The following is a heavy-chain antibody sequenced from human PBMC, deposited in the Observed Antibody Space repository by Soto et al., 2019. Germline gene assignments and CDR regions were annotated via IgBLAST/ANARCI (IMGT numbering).Heavy chain of an antibody. V-gene: IGHV4-39*01. J-gene: IGHJ4*02. CDR2: IYYSGST. CDR3: ARPPGYSYGYFDY. CDR1: GGSISSSSYY. D-gene: IGHD5-18*01. Sequence: QLQLQESGPGLVKPSETLSLTCTVSGGSISSSSYYWGWIRQPPGKGLEWIGSIYYSGSTYYNPSLKSRVTISVDTSKNQFSLKLSSVTAADTAVYYCARPPGYSYGYFDYWGQGTLVTVSS.